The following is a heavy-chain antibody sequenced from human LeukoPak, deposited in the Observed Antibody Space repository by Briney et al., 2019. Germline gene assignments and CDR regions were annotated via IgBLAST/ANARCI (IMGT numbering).Heavy chain of an antibody. CDR2: INPQTGFT. CDR1: GYSFTGYY. Sequence: ASVKVSCKASGYSFTGYYLHWVRQAPGQGLEWMGWINPQTGFTTIAQKFQGRVTMTRDTSISTAYMELSRLRSDDTAVYYCARAPPDFWSGYYISGPYYYYGMDVWGQGTTVTVSS. J-gene: IGHJ6*02. V-gene: IGHV1-2*02. D-gene: IGHD3-3*01. CDR3: ARAPPDFWSGYYISGPYYYYGMDV.